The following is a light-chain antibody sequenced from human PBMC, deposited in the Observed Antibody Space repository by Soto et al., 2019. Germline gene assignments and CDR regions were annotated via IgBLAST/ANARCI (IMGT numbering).Light chain of an antibody. V-gene: IGKV1-5*03. Sequence: DIQMTQSPSTLSASVGDRVTITCRASQSISSWLAWYQQKPGKAPKLLIYKASSLESGVPSRFSGSGSGTEFTLTISSLQPDDFATYYCQQYNSYPWTFGRGIKVEI. J-gene: IGKJ1*01. CDR1: QSISSW. CDR3: QQYNSYPWT. CDR2: KAS.